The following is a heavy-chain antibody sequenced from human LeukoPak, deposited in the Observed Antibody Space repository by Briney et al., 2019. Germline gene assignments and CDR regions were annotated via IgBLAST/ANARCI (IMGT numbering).Heavy chain of an antibody. V-gene: IGHV3-11*01. Sequence: GGSLRLSCAASGFTFCDYYMSWIRQAPGKGGEGVSYISSSGSTIYYAASVKGGSTISREKPKNSLSSQMNRLRAEDTAVYACARDVWSGHYGMDVWGQGTTVTVPS. CDR3: ARDVWSGHYGMDV. CDR2: ISSSGSTI. D-gene: IGHD2-8*01. CDR1: GFTFCDYY. J-gene: IGHJ6*02.